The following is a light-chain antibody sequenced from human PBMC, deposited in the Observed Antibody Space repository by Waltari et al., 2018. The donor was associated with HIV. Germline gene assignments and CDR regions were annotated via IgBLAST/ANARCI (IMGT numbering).Light chain of an antibody. Sequence: DVQMTQSPSTLSASAGDRVSITCRASQSVRSWLAWYQQSPGKAPKLLIYEASSLESGVPSRFSGSGSETEFTLTINSLQPDDFATYYGQQYDTYPWTFGQGTKVEVK. CDR1: QSVRSW. CDR3: QQYDTYPWT. J-gene: IGKJ1*01. CDR2: EAS. V-gene: IGKV1-5*01.